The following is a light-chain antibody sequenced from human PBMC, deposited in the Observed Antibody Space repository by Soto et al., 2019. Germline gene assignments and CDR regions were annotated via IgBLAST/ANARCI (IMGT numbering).Light chain of an antibody. CDR2: GAS. Sequence: EIVLTQSPGTLSLSPGERATLSCRASQSVSSSYLAWYQQKPGQAPRLLIYGASSRATGIPDRSSGSGSGTDFTLTISRLEPEDFAVYYCQQYGSSRLTFGGGTKVEIK. V-gene: IGKV3-20*01. CDR3: QQYGSSRLT. CDR1: QSVSSSY. J-gene: IGKJ4*01.